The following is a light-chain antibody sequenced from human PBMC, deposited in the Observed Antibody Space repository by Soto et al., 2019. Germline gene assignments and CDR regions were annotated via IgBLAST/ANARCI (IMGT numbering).Light chain of an antibody. CDR2: EVR. CDR1: MRDVGAYNL. J-gene: IGLJ2*01. CDR3: SAYTARSPLV. Sequence: QSALTQPASVSGSAGQSITISCSGTMRDVGAYNLVSWYQQHPGTAPKLIIYEVRNRPSGISSRFSGSRSGNTASLTISGLQSGDEGDDYCSAYTARSPLVFGGGTKLAVL. V-gene: IGLV2-14*01.